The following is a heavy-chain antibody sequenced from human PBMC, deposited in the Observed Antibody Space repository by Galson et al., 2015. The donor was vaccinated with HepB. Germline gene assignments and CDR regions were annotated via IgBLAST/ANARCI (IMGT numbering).Heavy chain of an antibody. CDR1: GGSISSYY. CDR3: ARLSSPTPEINWFDP. Sequence: SETLSLTCTVSGGSISSYYWSWIRQPPGKGLEWIGYIYYSGSTNYNPSLKSRVTISVDTSKNQFSLKLSSVTAADTAVYYCARLSSPTPEINWFDPWGQGTLVTVSS. J-gene: IGHJ5*02. V-gene: IGHV4-59*08. CDR2: IYYSGST.